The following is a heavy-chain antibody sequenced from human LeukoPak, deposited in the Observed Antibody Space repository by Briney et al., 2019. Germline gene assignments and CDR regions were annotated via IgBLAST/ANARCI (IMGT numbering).Heavy chain of an antibody. J-gene: IGHJ4*02. Sequence: GGSLRLSCAASGFTFSSYAMSWVRQAPGKGLEWVSAISGSGGSTYYADSVKGRFTISRDNSKNTLYLQMNSLRAEDTAVYYCARDLYVWGSYRYSYYFDYWGQGTLVTVSS. V-gene: IGHV3-23*01. CDR3: ARDLYVWGSYRYSYYFDY. CDR2: ISGSGGST. D-gene: IGHD3-16*02. CDR1: GFTFSSYA.